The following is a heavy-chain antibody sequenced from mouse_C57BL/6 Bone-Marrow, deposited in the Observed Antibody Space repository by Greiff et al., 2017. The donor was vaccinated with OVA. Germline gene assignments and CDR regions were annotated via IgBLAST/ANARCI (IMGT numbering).Heavy chain of an antibody. V-gene: IGHV14-4*01. CDR2: IDPENGDT. Sequence: VQLKQSGAELVRPGASVKLSCTASGFNIKDDYMHWVKQRPEQGLEWIGWIDPENGDTDDASKFQGKATITADTSSNSAYLQLSSLTSEDAAVYESNTGGDYDGWFADWGPGTMVTVSA. D-gene: IGHD2-4*01. CDR3: NTGGDYDGWFAD. CDR1: GFNIKDDY. J-gene: IGHJ3*01.